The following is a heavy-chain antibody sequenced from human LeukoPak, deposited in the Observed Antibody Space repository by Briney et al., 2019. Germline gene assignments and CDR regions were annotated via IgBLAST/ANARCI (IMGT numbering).Heavy chain of an antibody. CDR2: IRYSGTT. D-gene: IGHD5-12*01. CDR1: GGSISSANYY. CDR3: ARENTGYLQVDY. Sequence: SETLSLTCTVSGGSISSANYYWAWIRQPPGKGLEWIGGIRYSGTTFYNPSLKGRVTLSVDTSKNQFSLMVSSVTAADTAIYYCARENTGYLQVDYWGQGTLVTVSS. J-gene: IGHJ4*02. V-gene: IGHV4-39*07.